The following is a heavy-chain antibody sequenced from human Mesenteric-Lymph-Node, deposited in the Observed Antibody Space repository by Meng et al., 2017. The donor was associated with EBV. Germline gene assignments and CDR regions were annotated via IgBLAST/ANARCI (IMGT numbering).Heavy chain of an antibody. CDR1: GCXXXNDA. CDR2: IIPVYDTI. CDR3: ASASRFHYDRWDPVEGVGVRNKFDS. J-gene: IGHJ4*02. Sequence: QVQLLQSGAEEXXXXXLXRGXXXGSGCXXXNDAVSWVRQAPGQGLEWMGGIIPVYDTIKYAQKFQGSVTISADESISTVYMELSNLRFEDTAIYYCASASRFHYDRWDPVEGVGVRNKFDSWGQGTLVTVSS. D-gene: IGHD3-22*01. V-gene: IGHV1-69*01.